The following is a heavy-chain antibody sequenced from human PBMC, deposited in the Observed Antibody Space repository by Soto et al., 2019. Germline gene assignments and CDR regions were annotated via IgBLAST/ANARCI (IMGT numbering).Heavy chain of an antibody. Sequence: EAPLLQSGGGFVQPGGSLRLSCAASGFTFSTYPMSWVRQAPAKGLEWVSGISGSGISTYYTDSVKGRFTIYRENSKNTVLLQMNSLREEDTAVYYCVKPPVITASYYYYDMDVWGPGTTVTVSS. V-gene: IGHV3-23*01. CDR3: VKPPVITASYYYYDMDV. J-gene: IGHJ6*02. CDR2: ISGSGIST. CDR1: GFTFSTYP. D-gene: IGHD4-4*01.